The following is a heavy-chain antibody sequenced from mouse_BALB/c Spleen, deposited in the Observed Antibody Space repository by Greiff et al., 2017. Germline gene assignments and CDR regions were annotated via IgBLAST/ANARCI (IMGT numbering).Heavy chain of an antibody. CDR2: ISCYNGAT. J-gene: IGHJ2*01. V-gene: IGHV1S34*01. CDR1: GYSFTGYY. CDR3: ARPRYDYDGNYFDY. D-gene: IGHD2-4*01. Sequence: LVKTGASVKISCKASGYSFTGYYMHWVKQSHGKSLEWIGYISCYNGATSYNQKFKGKATFTVVTSSSTAYMQFNSLTSEDSAVYYCARPRYDYDGNYFDYWGQGTTLTVSS.